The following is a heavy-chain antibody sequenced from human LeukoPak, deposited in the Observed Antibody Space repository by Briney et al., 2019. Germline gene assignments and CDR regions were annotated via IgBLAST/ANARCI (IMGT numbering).Heavy chain of an antibody. CDR1: GYTFGAHY. CDR2: INPTAGDT. Sequence: ASVKVSCKASGYTFGAHYIHWLRQAPGQGLEYMGWINPTAGDTNFAEKLKSRVTLTRDTSSTTVYMEVTRLTFADTAVYYCARGMYSSSESFDVWGQGTMVVVSS. J-gene: IGHJ3*01. V-gene: IGHV1-2*02. D-gene: IGHD3-22*01. CDR3: ARGMYSSSESFDV.